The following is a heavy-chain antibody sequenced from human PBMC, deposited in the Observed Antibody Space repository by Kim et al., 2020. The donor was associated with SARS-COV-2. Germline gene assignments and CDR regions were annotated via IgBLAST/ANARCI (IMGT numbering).Heavy chain of an antibody. V-gene: IGHV3-23*01. J-gene: IGHJ5*02. Sequence: DSVKGRFTISRDNSKNTLYLQRNSLRAEDTAVYYCARPPYGSGSYHWFDPWGQGTLVTVSS. CDR3: ARPPYGSGSYHWFDP. D-gene: IGHD3-10*01.